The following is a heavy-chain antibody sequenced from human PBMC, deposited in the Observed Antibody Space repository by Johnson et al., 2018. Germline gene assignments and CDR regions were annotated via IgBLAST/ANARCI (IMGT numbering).Heavy chain of an antibody. Sequence: VQLVQSGGGLVQPGGSLRLSCAASGFTFSSYWMSWVRQAPGKGLEWVANIKQDGSEKYYVDSVKGRSTISRDNAKNSLYLQMNSLRAGDPAVYYCARDPCSGGRCYSGDAVDIWGQWTMVTVSS. CDR1: GFTFSSYW. D-gene: IGHD2-15*01. J-gene: IGHJ3*02. CDR3: ARDPCSGGRCYSGDAVDI. V-gene: IGHV3-7*01. CDR2: IKQDGSEK.